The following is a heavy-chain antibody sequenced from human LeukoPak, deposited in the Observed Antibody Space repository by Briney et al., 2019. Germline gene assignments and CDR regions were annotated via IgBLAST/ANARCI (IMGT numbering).Heavy chain of an antibody. V-gene: IGHV1-24*01. J-gene: IGHJ4*02. CDR2: FDPEDGET. CDR3: ATDQNYYDSSLGYYFDY. D-gene: IGHD3-22*01. CDR1: GYTLTELS. Sequence: GASVKVSCKVSGYTLTELSMHWVRQAPGKGLEWMGGFDPEDGETIYAQKFQGRVTMTEDTSTDTAYMELSSLRSEDTAVYYCATDQNYYDSSLGYYFDYWGQGTLVTVSS.